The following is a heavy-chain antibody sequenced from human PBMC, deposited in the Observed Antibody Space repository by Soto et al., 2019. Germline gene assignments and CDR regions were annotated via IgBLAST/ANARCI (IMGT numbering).Heavy chain of an antibody. CDR1: GYTFTNYH. D-gene: IGHD6-19*01. CDR2: MNPNGGST. V-gene: IGHV1-46*01. CDR3: ALPKNTLGWYNF. Sequence: QVQVVQSGAEVKKPGASVKVSCKTSGYTFTNYHVHWVRQAPGQGLEWMGAMNPNGGSTTYAQHLQGRVTMTSDSSTSTVYMEMGSLRSDDSAVYYCALPKNTLGWYNFWGQGTLVTVS. J-gene: IGHJ4*02.